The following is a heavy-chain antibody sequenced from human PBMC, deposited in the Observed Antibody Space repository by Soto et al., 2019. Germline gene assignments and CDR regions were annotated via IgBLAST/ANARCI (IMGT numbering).Heavy chain of an antibody. CDR2: ISTDSGDT. CDR3: ARHHGPTTSENWFDP. D-gene: IGHD5-12*01. V-gene: IGHV1-18*01. Sequence: QVPLVQSGVEVKTPGASVKVSCQASGYTFFTYDISWVRQAPGQGLEWMGWISTDSGDTKYAQKFQGRVTMTTDTSTTTAYLALRSLRSDDTAVYYCARHHGPTTSENWFDPWGQGTLVTVSS. J-gene: IGHJ5*02. CDR1: GYTFFTYD.